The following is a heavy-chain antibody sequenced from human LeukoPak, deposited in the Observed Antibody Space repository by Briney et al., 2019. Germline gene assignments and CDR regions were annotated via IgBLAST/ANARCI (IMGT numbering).Heavy chain of an antibody. CDR3: ARGGEYSGYDFDY. CDR2: IYYSGST. D-gene: IGHD5-12*01. V-gene: IGHV4-59*01. CDR1: GGSISSYY. J-gene: IGHJ4*02. Sequence: SETLSLTCTVSGGSISSYYWSWIRQPPGKGLEWIGYIYYSGSTNYNPSLKSRVTISVNTSKNQFSLKLSSVTAADTAVYYCARGGEYSGYDFDYWGQGTLVTVSS.